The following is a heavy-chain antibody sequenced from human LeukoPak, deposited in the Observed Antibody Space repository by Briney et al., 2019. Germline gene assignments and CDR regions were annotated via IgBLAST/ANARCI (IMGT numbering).Heavy chain of an antibody. Sequence: PSQTLSLTCTVSGGSISSGSYYWSWIRQPAGKGLEWIGRIYTSGSTNYNPSLKSRVTISVDTSKNQFSLKLSSVTAADTAVYYCARVRWGDFSPQCDYWGQGTLITVSS. CDR1: GGSISSGSYY. J-gene: IGHJ4*02. CDR2: IYTSGST. V-gene: IGHV4-61*02. CDR3: ARVRWGDFSPQCDY. D-gene: IGHD2-21*02.